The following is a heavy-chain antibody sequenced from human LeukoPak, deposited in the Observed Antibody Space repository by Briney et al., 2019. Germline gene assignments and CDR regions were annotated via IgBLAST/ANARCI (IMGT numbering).Heavy chain of an antibody. D-gene: IGHD2-15*01. CDR1: GFTFSTYA. J-gene: IGHJ4*02. Sequence: GGSLRLSCAASGFTFSTYAMSWVRQAPGKGLEWVSTISGSGASTYCADSVKGRFIISRDNSENRFYLQMSSLRPDDTAVYYCAKGISGSSWHNNFDYWGQGTLVTVSS. CDR2: ISGSGAST. V-gene: IGHV3-23*01. CDR3: AKGISGSSWHNNFDY.